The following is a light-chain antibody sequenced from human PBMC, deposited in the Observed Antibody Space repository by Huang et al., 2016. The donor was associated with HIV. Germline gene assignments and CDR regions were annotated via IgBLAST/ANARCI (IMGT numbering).Light chain of an antibody. CDR1: HSVSTW. CDR3: QQYNTFWT. CDR2: KSS. J-gene: IGKJ1*01. Sequence: DIQMTQSPSILSASVGDRVTITCRASHSVSTWVALYQQKPGHPPKRLIYKSSTLESGVPSRFSGSGSGTEFTLTITSLQPDDYATYYCQQYNTFWTFGQGTKV. V-gene: IGKV1-5*03.